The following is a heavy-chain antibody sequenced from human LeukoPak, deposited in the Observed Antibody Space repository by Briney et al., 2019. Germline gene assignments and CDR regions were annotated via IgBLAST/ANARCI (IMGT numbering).Heavy chain of an antibody. CDR2: IKQDGSEK. J-gene: IGHJ2*01. V-gene: IGHV3-7*01. CDR3: ASPPSRRGSSFGYFDL. Sequence: GGSLRLSCAASGFTVSSNYINWVRQAPGKGLEWVANIKQDGSEKYYVDSVKGRFTISRDNAKNSLYLQMNSLRAEDTAVYYCASPPSRRGSSFGYFDLWGRGTLVTVSS. D-gene: IGHD3-10*01. CDR1: GFTVSSNY.